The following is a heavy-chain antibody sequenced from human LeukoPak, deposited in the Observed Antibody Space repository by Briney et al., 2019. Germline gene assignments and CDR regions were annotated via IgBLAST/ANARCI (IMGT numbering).Heavy chain of an antibody. CDR1: GFTFSSYA. CDR2: ISYDGSNK. D-gene: IGHD6-13*01. Sequence: GRSLRLSCAASGFTFSSYAMHWVRQAPGTGLEWVAVISYDGSNKYYADSVKGRFTISRDNSKNTLYLQMNSLRAEDTAVYYCARYGLPGVAAAALYYFDYWGQGTLVTVSS. CDR3: ARYGLPGVAAAALYYFDY. V-gene: IGHV3-30*04. J-gene: IGHJ4*02.